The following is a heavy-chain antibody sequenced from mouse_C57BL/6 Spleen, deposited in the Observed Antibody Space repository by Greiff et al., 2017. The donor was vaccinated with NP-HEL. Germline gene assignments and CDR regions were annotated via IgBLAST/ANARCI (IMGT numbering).Heavy chain of an antibody. CDR3: ASITTVSFDY. Sequence: VMLVESGAELVKPGASVKISCKASGYAFSSYWMNWVKQRPGKGLEWIGQIYPGDGDTNYNGKFKGKATLTADKSSSTAYMQLSSLTSEDSAVYFCASITTVSFDYWGQGTTLTVSS. V-gene: IGHV1-80*01. CDR2: IYPGDGDT. CDR1: GYAFSSYW. J-gene: IGHJ2*01. D-gene: IGHD1-1*01.